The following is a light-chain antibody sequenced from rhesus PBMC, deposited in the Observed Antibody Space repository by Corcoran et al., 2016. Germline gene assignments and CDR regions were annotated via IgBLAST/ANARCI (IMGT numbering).Light chain of an antibody. CDR3: LQDCNTPLT. Sequence: DIQMTQSPSSLSASVGDRVTVTCRASQGIDKDLSWYQQKPGKAPTLLIYAASSLHTGVSSRFSGNGAGTDFTLTISSLQTEDVATYYCLQDCNTPLTFGGGTKVEIK. V-gene: IGKV1-94*01. CDR1: QGIDKD. CDR2: AAS. J-gene: IGKJ4*01.